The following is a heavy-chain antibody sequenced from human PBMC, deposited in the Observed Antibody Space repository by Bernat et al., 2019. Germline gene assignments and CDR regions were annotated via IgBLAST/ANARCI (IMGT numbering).Heavy chain of an antibody. CDR3: ARGGDFWSGYYPFDY. CDR2: IYYSGST. CDR1: GGSISSYY. V-gene: IGHV4-59*01. D-gene: IGHD3-3*01. Sequence: QVQLQQWGAGLLKPSETLSLTCTVSGGSISSYYWSWIRQPPGKGLEWIGYIYYSGSTNYNPSLKSRVTISVDTSKNQFSLKLSSVTAADTAVYYCARGGDFWSGYYPFDYWGQGTLVTVSS. J-gene: IGHJ4*02.